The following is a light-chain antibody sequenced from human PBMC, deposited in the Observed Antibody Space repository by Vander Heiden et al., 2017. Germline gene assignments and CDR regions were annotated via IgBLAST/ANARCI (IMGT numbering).Light chain of an antibody. J-gene: IGLJ3*02. CDR3: SSYAGSNNLV. Sequence: QSALTQPPSASASPAQSVTIACTGTSGDVGGYHDVSWYRQHPGKAPKVMIYEVSKRPSGVPDRFSGSKSGNTASLTVSGLLAEDEADYYCSSYAGSNNLVFGGGTKLTVL. V-gene: IGLV2-8*01. CDR1: SGDVGGYHD. CDR2: EVS.